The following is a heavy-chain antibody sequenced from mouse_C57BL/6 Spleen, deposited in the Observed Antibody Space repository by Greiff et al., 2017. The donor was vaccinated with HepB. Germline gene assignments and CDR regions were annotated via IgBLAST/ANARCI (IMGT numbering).Heavy chain of an antibody. CDR1: GFTFTDYY. J-gene: IGHJ4*01. Sequence: EVKVEESGGGLVQPGGSLSLSCAASGFTFTDYYMSWVRQPPGKALEWLGFIRNKANGYTSEYSASVKDPFTISRDNSQSFLYLQMNALGAEDSATYYCAGYSEYYYDMGYWGKRTSVPVSS. CDR2: IRNKANGYTS. CDR3: AGYSEYYYDMGY. V-gene: IGHV7-3*01.